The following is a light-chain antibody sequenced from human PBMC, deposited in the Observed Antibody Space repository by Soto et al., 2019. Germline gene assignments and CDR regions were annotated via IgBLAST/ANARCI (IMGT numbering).Light chain of an antibody. CDR3: MQGTHWPIT. CDR1: QSLVHSDGNTY. Sequence: DVVLTQSPLSLPVTLGQPASISCMSSQSLVHSDGNTYLSWFQQRPGQSPRRLIYKVSNRDSGVPARFSGSGSGTDFALKISRVEAEDVGVYYCMQGTHWPITFGQGTRLEIK. CDR2: KVS. J-gene: IGKJ5*01. V-gene: IGKV2-30*02.